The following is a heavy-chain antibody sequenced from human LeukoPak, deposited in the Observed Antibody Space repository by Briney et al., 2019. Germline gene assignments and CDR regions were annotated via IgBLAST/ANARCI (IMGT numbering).Heavy chain of an antibody. J-gene: IGHJ6*03. CDR1: GYSISSGYD. CDR3: ARDQEAYCSSTSCYEYYYYMDV. Sequence: SETLSLTCTVSGYSISSGYDWGWIRQPAGKGLEWIGRIYTSGSTNYNPSLKSRVTISVDTSKNQFSLKLSSVTAADTAVYYCARDQEAYCSSTSCYEYYYYMDVWGKGTTVTISS. V-gene: IGHV4-61*02. D-gene: IGHD2-2*01. CDR2: IYTSGST.